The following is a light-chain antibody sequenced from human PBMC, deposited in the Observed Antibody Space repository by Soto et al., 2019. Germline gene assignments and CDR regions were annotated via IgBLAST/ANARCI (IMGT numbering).Light chain of an antibody. CDR1: QSISSW. CDR2: KAS. J-gene: IGKJ1*01. CDR3: QQYKSYPRT. Sequence: DIQMTQSPSTLSASVGDRVTITCRASQSISSWLAWYQQKPGEAPKLLIYKASSLASGVPSRFSGSGSGTEFTLTISSLQPDDFATYYCQQYKSYPRTFGQGTKVETK. V-gene: IGKV1-5*03.